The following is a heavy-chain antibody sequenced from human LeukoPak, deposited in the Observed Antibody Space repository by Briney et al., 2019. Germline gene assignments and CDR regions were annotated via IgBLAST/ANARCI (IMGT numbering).Heavy chain of an antibody. J-gene: IGHJ4*02. CDR1: GIIFSSCA. V-gene: IGHV3-23*01. Sequence: GGSLRLSCTASGIIFSSCAIYWVRQAPGKGLEWVSAIGGSGDATYYADSVKGLFSISRDNSRNTVYLQMNSLRAEDTAVYYCAKRLRMSAPTREFDSWGQGSLVTVSS. CDR2: IGGSGDAT. D-gene: IGHD1-26*01. CDR3: AKRLRMSAPTREFDS.